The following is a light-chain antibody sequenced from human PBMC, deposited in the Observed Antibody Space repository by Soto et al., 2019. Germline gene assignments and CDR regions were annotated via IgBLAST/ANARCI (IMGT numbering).Light chain of an antibody. CDR1: NIGGKN. Sequence: SYALPQPPSLSVAPGQTARFTCWGDNIGGKNVHWYQQKPGQAPVLVIYDDGDRPSGIPERCSGSNSGNTATLTISRVEAGDEAAYYCQVWDSSSDHREVFGNGTKVTVL. CDR3: QVWDSSSDHREV. J-gene: IGLJ1*01. V-gene: IGLV3-21*02. CDR2: DDG.